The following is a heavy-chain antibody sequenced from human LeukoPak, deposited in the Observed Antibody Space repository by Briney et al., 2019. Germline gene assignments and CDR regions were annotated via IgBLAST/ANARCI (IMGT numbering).Heavy chain of an antibody. CDR3: ARGPWDYYDSSNYRTFDY. CDR1: GFTFRDYH. Sequence: GGSLRLSCAASGFTFRDYHIHWLRQAPGKGLEWVSSISSSAGYMYYADSVKGRFTISRDNAKNSLYLQMNSLRVEDTAVYYCARGPWDYYDSSNYRTFDYWGQGTLVTVSS. V-gene: IGHV3-21*01. CDR2: ISSSAGYM. D-gene: IGHD3-22*01. J-gene: IGHJ4*02.